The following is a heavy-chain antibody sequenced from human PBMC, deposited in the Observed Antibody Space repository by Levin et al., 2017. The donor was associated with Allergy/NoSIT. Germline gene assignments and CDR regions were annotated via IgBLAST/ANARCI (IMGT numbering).Heavy chain of an antibody. J-gene: IGHJ6*02. CDR1: GYTFTSYD. CDR2: MNPNSGNT. D-gene: IGHD4-17*01. V-gene: IGHV1-8*01. CDR3: ARGHGDYVYYYYGMDV. Sequence: KISCKASGYTFTSYDINWVRQATGQGLEWMGWMNPNSGNTGYAQKFQGRVTMTRNTSISTAYMELSSLRSEDTAVYYCARGHGDYVYYYYGMDVWGQGTTVTVSS.